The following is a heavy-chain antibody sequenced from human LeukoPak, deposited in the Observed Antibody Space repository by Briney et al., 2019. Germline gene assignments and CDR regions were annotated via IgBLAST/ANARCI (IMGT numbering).Heavy chain of an antibody. V-gene: IGHV1-2*02. D-gene: IGHD3-9*01. CDR2: INPNSGGT. Sequence: ASVKVSCKASGYTFTGYYMHWVRQAPGQGLEWMGWINPNSGGTNYAQKFQGRVTMTRDTSISTAYMELSRLRSDDTAVYYCARERYYDILTGYPHFDYWGQGTLVTVSS. J-gene: IGHJ4*02. CDR3: ARERYYDILTGYPHFDY. CDR1: GYTFTGYY.